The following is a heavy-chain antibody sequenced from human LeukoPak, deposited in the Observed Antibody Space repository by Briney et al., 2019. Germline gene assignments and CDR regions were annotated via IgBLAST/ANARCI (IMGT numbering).Heavy chain of an antibody. CDR1: GFTFSTYG. CDR3: AELGITMIGGV. CDR2: IWSDGSNK. J-gene: IGHJ6*04. V-gene: IGHV3-33*03. D-gene: IGHD3-10*02. Sequence: GGSLRLSCAVSGFTFSTYGVHCVRQAPGKGLEWVGFIWSDGSNKYYADSVKGRFTISRDNAKNPLYLQMNSLRAEDTAVYYCAELGITMIGGVWGKGTTVTISS.